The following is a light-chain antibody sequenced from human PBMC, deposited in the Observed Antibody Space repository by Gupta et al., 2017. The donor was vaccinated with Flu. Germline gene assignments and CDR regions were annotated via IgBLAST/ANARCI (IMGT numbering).Light chain of an antibody. CDR2: DDR. CDR3: QVSEGGTDNRYV. CDR1: NIGSKS. Sequence: SSVLTQPPSVSVAPGQPAANTFGGNNIGSKSVHWYQQRPGQAPDLVVHDDRERPSGIPERFSASNSGTTATLTISRVAAGEEAAYYCQVSEGGTDNRYVFGAGTRVTVL. J-gene: IGLJ1*01. V-gene: IGLV3-21*02.